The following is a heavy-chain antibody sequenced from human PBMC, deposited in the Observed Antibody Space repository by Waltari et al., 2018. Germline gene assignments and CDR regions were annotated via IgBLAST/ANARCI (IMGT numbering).Heavy chain of an antibody. CDR3: ACGFGNDGVYLAY. J-gene: IGHJ4*02. Sequence: EVRLVATVGGLVQPGGSLRLSCAASHFSVNTNYMTWVRQAPGKGLECVSIIYSSDNAYYAGSVKGRFTISRDNSMNTLFLQMNSLRAEDTAVYYCACGFGNDGVYLAYWGQGALVTVSS. CDR2: IYSSDNA. V-gene: IGHV3-53*02. CDR1: HFSVNTNY. D-gene: IGHD2-8*02.